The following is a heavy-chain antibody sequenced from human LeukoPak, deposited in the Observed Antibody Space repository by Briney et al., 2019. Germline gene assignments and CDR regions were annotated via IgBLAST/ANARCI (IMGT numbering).Heavy chain of an antibody. V-gene: IGHV3-23*01. CDR1: GFTFSSYA. Sequence: GGSLRLSCAASGFTFSSYAMSWVRQAPGKGLEWVSTISGGGGSTYYADSVKGRFTISRDNSKNTLYLQMNSLRAEDSAVYYCAKGVYSSGYYYYFDYWGQGTLVTVSS. CDR3: AKGVYSSGYYYYFDY. D-gene: IGHD3-22*01. J-gene: IGHJ4*02. CDR2: ISGGGGST.